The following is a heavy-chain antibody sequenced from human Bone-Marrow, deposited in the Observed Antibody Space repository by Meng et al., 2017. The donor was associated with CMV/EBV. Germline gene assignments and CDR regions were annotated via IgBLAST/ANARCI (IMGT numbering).Heavy chain of an antibody. V-gene: IGHV4-59*01. Sequence: SETLSLTCTVSGGSISSYYWSWIRQPPGKGLEWIGYIYYSGSTNYNPSLKSRVTISVDTSKNQFSLKLSSVTAADTAVYYCASGYSYGDYFDYWGQGTLATVSS. CDR1: GGSISSYY. CDR3: ASGYSYGDYFDY. D-gene: IGHD5-18*01. CDR2: IYYSGST. J-gene: IGHJ4*02.